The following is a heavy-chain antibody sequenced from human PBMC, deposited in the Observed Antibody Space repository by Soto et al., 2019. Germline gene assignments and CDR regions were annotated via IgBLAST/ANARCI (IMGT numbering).Heavy chain of an antibody. CDR1: GGTFSSYA. CDR3: ARDPPGYSSGQYYFDY. V-gene: IGHV1-69*01. D-gene: IGHD6-19*01. CDR2: IIPIFGTA. J-gene: IGHJ4*02. Sequence: QVQLVQSGAEVKKPGSSVKVSCKASGGTFSSYAISWVRQAPGQGLEWMGGIIPIFGTANYAQKFQGRVRITADESTSTAYMELSSLRSEDTAVYYCARDPPGYSSGQYYFDYWGQGTLVTVSS.